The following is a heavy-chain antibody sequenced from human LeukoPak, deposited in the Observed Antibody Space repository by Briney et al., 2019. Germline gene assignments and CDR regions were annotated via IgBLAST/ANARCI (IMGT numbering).Heavy chain of an antibody. Sequence: SETLSLTCTVSGGSISSYYWSWIRQPPGKGLEWIGYIYYSGSTNYNPSLKSRVTISVDTSKNQFSLKLSSVTAADTAVYYCARHSARGGSYYGPYDYRGQGTLVTVSS. J-gene: IGHJ4*02. D-gene: IGHD1-26*01. CDR2: IYYSGST. CDR1: GGSISSYY. V-gene: IGHV4-59*08. CDR3: ARHSARGGSYYGPYDY.